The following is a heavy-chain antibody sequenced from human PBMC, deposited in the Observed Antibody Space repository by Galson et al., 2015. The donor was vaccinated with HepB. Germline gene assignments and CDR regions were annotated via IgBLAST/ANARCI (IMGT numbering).Heavy chain of an antibody. J-gene: IGHJ4*02. CDR1: GDSVSSNSAA. CDR3: ARERREWLRFGGFDY. CDR2: TYYRSKWYN. V-gene: IGHV6-1*01. D-gene: IGHD5-12*01. Sequence: ISGDSVSSNSAAWNWIRQSPSRGLEWLGRTYYRSKWYNDYAVSVKSRITINPDTSKNQFSLQLNSVTPEDTAVYYCARERREWLRFGGFDYLGQGTLVTVSS.